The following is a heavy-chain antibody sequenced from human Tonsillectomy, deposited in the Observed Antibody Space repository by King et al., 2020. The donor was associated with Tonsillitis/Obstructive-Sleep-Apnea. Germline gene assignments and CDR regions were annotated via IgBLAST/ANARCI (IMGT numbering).Heavy chain of an antibody. CDR2: ISGSGGST. D-gene: IGHD3-9*01. V-gene: IGHV3-23*04. J-gene: IGHJ4*02. CDR3: SKLSMSDIFTGYFQFSDY. Sequence: VQLVESGGGLVQPGGSLRLSCAASGFTFSSYAMTWVRQAPGKGLEWVSAISGSGGSTYYADSVKGRFTISRDNSKNTLYLQMNSLRAEEPAVYYLSKLSMSDIFTGYFQFSDYWGQGTLVTVPS. CDR1: GFTFSSYA.